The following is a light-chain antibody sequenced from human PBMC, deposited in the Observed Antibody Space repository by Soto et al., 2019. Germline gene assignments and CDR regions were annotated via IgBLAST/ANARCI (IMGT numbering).Light chain of an antibody. J-gene: IGKJ1*01. CDR3: QQFSLYWA. CDR2: NAD. V-gene: IGKV1-5*01. CDR1: QDINRW. Sequence: DIKMTQSPSSLSAFIGDRVTITCRASQDINRWLAWYQQKPGKAPKILIYNADTLESGVPSRFSGSGYGTEFILTISSLQPDDFATYYCQQFSLYWAFGQGTKVDNK.